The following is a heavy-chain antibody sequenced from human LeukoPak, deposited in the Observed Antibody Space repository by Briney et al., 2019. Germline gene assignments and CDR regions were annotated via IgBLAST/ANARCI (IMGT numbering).Heavy chain of an antibody. V-gene: IGHV4-34*01. CDR1: GGSFSGYY. J-gene: IGHJ1*01. Sequence: PSETLSLTCAVYGGSFSGYYWSWIRQPPGKGLEWIGEINHSGSTNYNPSPKSRVTISVDTSKNQFSLKLSSVTAADTAVYYCAIPHDYGREYFQHWGQGTLVTVSS. CDR3: AIPHDYGREYFQH. CDR2: INHSGST. D-gene: IGHD4-17*01.